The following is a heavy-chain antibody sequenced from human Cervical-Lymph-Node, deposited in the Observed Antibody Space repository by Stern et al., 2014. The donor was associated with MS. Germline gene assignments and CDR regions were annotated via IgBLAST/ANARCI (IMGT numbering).Heavy chain of an antibody. V-gene: IGHV4-31*03. CDR1: GGSVRTNGYY. CDR2: IYYNGNT. J-gene: IGHJ6*02. CDR3: TGGLPFETKGHYDIDV. D-gene: IGHD1-26*01. Sequence: QVQLQESGPGLVKPSQTLSLTCTVSGGSVRTNGYYWSWIRQHPEKGLEWLGYIYYNGNTYYNPSLKSRVSISIDTSKNHFSLSLTSVTAADTAVYFCTGGLPFETKGHYDIDVWGQGATVIVSS.